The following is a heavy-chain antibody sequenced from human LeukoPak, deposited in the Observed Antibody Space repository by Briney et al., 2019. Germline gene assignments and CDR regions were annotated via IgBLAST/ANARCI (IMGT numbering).Heavy chain of an antibody. CDR3: AKDTYEVGTTNFDY. CDR2: VSGSGGSK. Sequence: PGGSLRLSCAASGFTFNNYAMSWVRQAPGKGLEWVSGVSGSGGSKYYADSVKGRFTISRDKSKNTLYLQMNSLRVEDTALYYCAKDTYEVGTTNFDYWGQGTLATVSS. CDR1: GFTFNNYA. J-gene: IGHJ4*02. D-gene: IGHD1-26*01. V-gene: IGHV3-23*01.